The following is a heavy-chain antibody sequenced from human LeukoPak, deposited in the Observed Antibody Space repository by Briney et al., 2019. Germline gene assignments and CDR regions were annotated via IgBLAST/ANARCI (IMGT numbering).Heavy chain of an antibody. Sequence: PSETLSLTCSVSGGSINNHIWSWIRQPPGKGLEWIGYISYSGSANYNPSLKSRVTISVDTSKNQFSLKVTSVTAADTAVHYCARETAMVLDYWGQGTLVTVSS. CDR1: GGSINNHI. V-gene: IGHV4-59*11. CDR3: ARETAMVLDY. CDR2: ISYSGSA. D-gene: IGHD5-18*01. J-gene: IGHJ4*02.